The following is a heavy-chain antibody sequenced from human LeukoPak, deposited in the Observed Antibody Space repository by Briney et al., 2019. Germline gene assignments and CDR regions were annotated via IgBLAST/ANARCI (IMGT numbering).Heavy chain of an antibody. CDR1: GGTFSSYA. D-gene: IGHD1-26*01. CDR2: IIPILGIA. V-gene: IGHV1-69*04. J-gene: IGHJ4*02. Sequence: ASVKVSCKASGGTFSSYAISWVRQAPGQGLEWMGRIIPILGIANYAQKFQGRVTITTDESTSTAYMELSSLRSEDTAVYYCAREWELLYYFDYWGQGALVTVSS. CDR3: AREWELLYYFDY.